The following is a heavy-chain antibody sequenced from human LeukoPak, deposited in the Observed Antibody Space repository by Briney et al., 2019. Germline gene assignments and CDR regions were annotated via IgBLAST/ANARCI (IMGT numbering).Heavy chain of an antibody. CDR1: GFTFRSYS. CDR3: ARVWGSTFVVSWFDP. CDR2: ISTDGSTK. J-gene: IGHJ5*02. D-gene: IGHD6-13*01. V-gene: IGHV3-30-3*01. Sequence: GGSLTLSCAASGFTFRSYSMHWVRQAPGKGLEWVAVISTDGSTKYYADSVKGRFTISRDNSKNTLYLQMSSLRVDDTAIYYCARVWGSTFVVSWFDPWGQGTLVTVSS.